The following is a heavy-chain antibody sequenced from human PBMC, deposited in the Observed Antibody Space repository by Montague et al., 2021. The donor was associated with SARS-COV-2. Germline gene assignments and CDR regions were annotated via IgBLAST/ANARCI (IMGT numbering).Heavy chain of an antibody. CDR2: INYSGST. V-gene: IGHV4-59*01. Sequence: SETLSLTCTVSGDSMNNYYWSWIRQPPGKGLEWTGYINYSGSTHYNPSLQSRVTLSKGTSKNQFSLRLTSVTAADTAMYFCARAPIYRSSWYAYFDYWGQGTLVTVSS. J-gene: IGHJ4*02. CDR3: ARAPIYRSSWYAYFDY. D-gene: IGHD6-13*01. CDR1: GDSMNNYY.